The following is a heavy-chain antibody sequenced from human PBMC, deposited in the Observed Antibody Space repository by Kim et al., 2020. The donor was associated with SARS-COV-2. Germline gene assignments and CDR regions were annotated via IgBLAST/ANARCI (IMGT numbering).Heavy chain of an antibody. J-gene: IGHJ4*02. D-gene: IGHD1-26*01. Sequence: TPSLKSRVTISVDTSKNQFSLKLSSVTAADTAVYYCAVGLSGSYSLFDYWGQGTLVTVSS. CDR3: AVGLSGSYSLFDY. V-gene: IGHV4-59*09.